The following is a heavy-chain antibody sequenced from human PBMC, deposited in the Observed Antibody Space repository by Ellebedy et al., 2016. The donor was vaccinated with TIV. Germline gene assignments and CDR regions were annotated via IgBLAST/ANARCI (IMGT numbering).Heavy chain of an antibody. CDR2: IYSSGST. V-gene: IGHV4-39*01. CDR1: GDSITTSGYH. CDR3: ARPSHGGIIHY. D-gene: IGHD1-14*01. Sequence: MPSETLSLTCTVSGDSITTSGYHWGWVRQPPGKGLEWIGSIYSSGSTYYNPSLRSRVTISVDTSKSQFSLRLNSVTAADTAVYFGARPSHGGIIHYWGQGSLVTVSS. J-gene: IGHJ4*02.